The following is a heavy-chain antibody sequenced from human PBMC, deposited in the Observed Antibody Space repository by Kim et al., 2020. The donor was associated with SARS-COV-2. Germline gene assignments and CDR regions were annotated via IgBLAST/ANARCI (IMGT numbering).Heavy chain of an antibody. J-gene: IGHJ4*02. CDR3: VKGSGAAMWYYFDY. Sequence: YADSVKGRYTSSRDNSKNTLYLQMSSLRIEDTAVYYCVKGSGAAMWYYFDYWGQGTLVTVSS. D-gene: IGHD2-2*01. V-gene: IGHV3-64D*08.